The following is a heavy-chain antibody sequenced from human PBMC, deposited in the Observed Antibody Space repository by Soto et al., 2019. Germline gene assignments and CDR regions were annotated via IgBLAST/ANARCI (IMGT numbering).Heavy chain of an antibody. CDR2: VDWTSGSV. Sequence: EVQLVESGGGFVQPGRSLRLSCIASGFTFDDYAMHWVRQAPGKGLEWVSSVDWTSGSVAYADSVKGRFTVSRDNARSSLFLQMKLLRGADTALYYCVKGRGSFLVHFGLGVWGQGTTVTVSS. CDR1: GFTFDDYA. D-gene: IGHD1-26*01. J-gene: IGHJ6*01. V-gene: IGHV3-9*01. CDR3: VKGRGSFLVHFGLGV.